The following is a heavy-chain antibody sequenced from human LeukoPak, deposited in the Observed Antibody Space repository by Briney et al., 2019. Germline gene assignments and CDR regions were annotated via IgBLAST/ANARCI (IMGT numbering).Heavy chain of an antibody. D-gene: IGHD6-13*01. CDR3: ARSRGLFSSWYADY. CDR1: GCTFTGYY. CDR2: INPNSGGT. V-gene: IGHV1-2*02. Sequence: ASVKVSCKASGCTFTGYYMHWVRQAPGQGLEWMGWINPNSGGTNYAQKFQGRVTMTRDTSISTAYMELSRLRSDDTAVYSCARSRGLFSSWYADYWGQGTLVTVSS. J-gene: IGHJ4*02.